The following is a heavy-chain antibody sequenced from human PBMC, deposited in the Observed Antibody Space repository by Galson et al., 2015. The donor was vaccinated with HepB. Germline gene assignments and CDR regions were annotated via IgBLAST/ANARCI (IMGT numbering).Heavy chain of an antibody. J-gene: IGHJ4*02. Sequence: SLRLSCAASGFTFSSYAMHWVRQAPGKGLEYVSAISSNGGSTYYADSVKGRFTISRDNSKNTLYLQMSSLRAEDTAVYYCVKLHDYGDSVDYWGQGTLVTVSS. CDR2: ISSNGGST. CDR3: VKLHDYGDSVDY. V-gene: IGHV3-64D*06. CDR1: GFTFSSYA. D-gene: IGHD4-17*01.